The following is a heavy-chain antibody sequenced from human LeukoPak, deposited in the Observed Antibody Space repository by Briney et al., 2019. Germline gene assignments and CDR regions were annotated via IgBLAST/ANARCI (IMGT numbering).Heavy chain of an antibody. CDR2: IYYGGTT. CDR3: ARRAYSSGYYYFDY. V-gene: IGHV4-59*01. CDR1: GGSISSNY. J-gene: IGHJ4*02. D-gene: IGHD3-22*01. Sequence: SETLSLTCTVSGGSISSNYWIWIGQPPGEGLEGMGYIYYGGTTIYNPSLKSRLSISVDTSKSQFSLKLSSVTAADTAVYDCARRAYSSGYYYFDYWGQGTLVTVSS.